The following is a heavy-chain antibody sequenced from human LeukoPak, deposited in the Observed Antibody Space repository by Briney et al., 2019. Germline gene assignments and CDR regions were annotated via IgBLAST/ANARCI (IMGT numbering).Heavy chain of an antibody. Sequence: GGSLRLSCAASGFTFSSYWMHWVRQAPAKGLVWVSRINSDASSTSYADSVKGRFTISRDNAKNTLYLQMNSLRAEDAAVYYCARVAAVAGADFDYWGQGTLVTVSS. CDR3: ARVAAVAGADFDY. CDR2: INSDASST. CDR1: GFTFSSYW. J-gene: IGHJ4*02. D-gene: IGHD6-19*01. V-gene: IGHV3-74*01.